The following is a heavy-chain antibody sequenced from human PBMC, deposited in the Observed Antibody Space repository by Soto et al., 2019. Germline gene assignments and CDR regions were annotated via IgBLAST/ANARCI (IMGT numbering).Heavy chain of an antibody. CDR1: GFTFSSYA. CDR2: ISGSGGST. CDR3: AKDRVTMIVVVITGGVSWDV. D-gene: IGHD3-22*01. V-gene: IGHV3-23*01. Sequence: GSLRLSCAASGFTFSSYAMSWVRQAPGKGLEWVSAISGSGGSTYYADSVKGRFTISRDNSKNTLCLQMNSLRAEDTAVYYCAKDRVTMIVVVITGGVSWDVWGQGTTVTAP. J-gene: IGHJ6*02.